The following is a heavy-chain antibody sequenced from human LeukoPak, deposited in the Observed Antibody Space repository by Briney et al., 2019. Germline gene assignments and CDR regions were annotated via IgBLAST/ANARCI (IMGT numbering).Heavy chain of an antibody. CDR3: ARDYYGSTNWFDP. D-gene: IGHD3-10*01. J-gene: IGHJ5*02. Sequence: ASVKVSCKASGYTFTSYYMHWVRQAPGQGLEWMGIINPSGGSTSYAQKFQGRVTMTRDTSTSTVYMELSRLKSDDTAVYYCARDYYGSTNWFDPWGQGTLVTVSS. V-gene: IGHV1-46*01. CDR1: GYTFTSYY. CDR2: INPSGGST.